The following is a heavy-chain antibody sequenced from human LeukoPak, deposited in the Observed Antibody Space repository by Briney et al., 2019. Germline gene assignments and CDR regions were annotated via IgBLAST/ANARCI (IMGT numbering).Heavy chain of an antibody. V-gene: IGHV4-61*02. CDR1: GGSISSGSYY. CDR2: IYTSGST. D-gene: IGHD3-3*01. CDR3: ARGGLIDFWSGPGAFDP. Sequence: PSETLSLTCTVSGGSISSGSYYWSWIRQPAGKGLEWIGRIYTSGSTNYNPSLKSRVTISVDTSKNQFSLKLSSVTAADTAVYYCARGGLIDFWSGPGAFDPWGQGTLVTVSS. J-gene: IGHJ5*02.